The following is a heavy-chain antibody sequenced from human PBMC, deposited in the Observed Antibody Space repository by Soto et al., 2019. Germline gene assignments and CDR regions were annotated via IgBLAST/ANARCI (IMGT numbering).Heavy chain of an antibody. Sequence: GASVTVSCKVSGYTFTNYGVSWVRKAPGQGLECMGWISTYNGNTTYAQKFQGRVTMTTDTSTSTAYMELRSLRSDDTAMYYCATTPTAAGPTWFDPWGQGTLVTVSS. J-gene: IGHJ5*02. D-gene: IGHD6-13*01. CDR3: ATTPTAAGPTWFDP. V-gene: IGHV1-18*04. CDR2: ISTYNGNT. CDR1: GYTFTNYG.